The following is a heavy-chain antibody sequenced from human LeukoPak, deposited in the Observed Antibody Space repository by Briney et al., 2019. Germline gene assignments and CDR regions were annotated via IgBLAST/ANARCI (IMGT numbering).Heavy chain of an antibody. V-gene: IGHV3-21*01. CDR2: INTDGTYR. J-gene: IGHJ3*02. CDR1: GFTFRSYS. D-gene: IGHD3-3*01. CDR3: ARGDDFWGDRNAFDI. Sequence: GGSLRLSCAASGFTFRSYSMNWDRQAPGKGLEWVSAINTDGTYRNYADSVKGRFTISRDDAKNSLYLQMNSLRAEDTALYYCARGDDFWGDRNAFDIWGQGTVVTVSS.